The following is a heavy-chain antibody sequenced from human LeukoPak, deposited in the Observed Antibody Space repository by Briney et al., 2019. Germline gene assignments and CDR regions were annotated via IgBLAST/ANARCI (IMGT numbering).Heavy chain of an antibody. CDR1: GGSISSSSYY. Sequence: SETLSLTCTVSGGSISSSSYYWGWIRQPPGKGLEWIGSIYYSGSTYYNPSLKSRVTISVDTSKNQFSLKLSSVTAADTAVYYCARDLWELPHGRWFDPWGQGTLVTVSS. J-gene: IGHJ5*02. CDR3: ARDLWELPHGRWFDP. V-gene: IGHV4-39*07. CDR2: IYYSGST. D-gene: IGHD1-26*01.